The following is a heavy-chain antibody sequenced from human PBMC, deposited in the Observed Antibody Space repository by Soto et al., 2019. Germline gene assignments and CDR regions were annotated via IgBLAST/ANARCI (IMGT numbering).Heavy chain of an antibody. D-gene: IGHD2-15*01. CDR2: RSSSGYI. CDR3: ASDSTGGSCYHGMDV. CDR1: GFTFNSYT. V-gene: IGHV3-21*01. J-gene: IGHJ6*02. Sequence: PGGSLRLFCAASGFTFNSYTINWVRQAPGKRLEWLSSRSSSGYIFSTHSVRGRFTISRDNAKNSVYLQINSLRAEDTAVYFCASDSTGGSCYHGMDVLGQGTPVTVSS.